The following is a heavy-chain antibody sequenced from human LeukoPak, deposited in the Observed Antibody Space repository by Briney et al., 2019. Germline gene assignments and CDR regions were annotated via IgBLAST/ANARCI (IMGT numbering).Heavy chain of an antibody. D-gene: IGHD3-9*01. CDR3: ARLAGPYYDILTGYYNPSEYYGMDV. CDR2: INHSGST. CDR1: GGSFSGYY. V-gene: IGHV4-34*01. J-gene: IGHJ6*02. Sequence: SETLSLTCAVYGGSFSGYYWSWIRQPPGKGLEWIGEINHSGSTNYNPSLKSRVTISVDTSKNQFSLKLSSVTAADTAVYYCARLAGPYYDILTGYYNPSEYYGMDVWGQGTTVTVSS.